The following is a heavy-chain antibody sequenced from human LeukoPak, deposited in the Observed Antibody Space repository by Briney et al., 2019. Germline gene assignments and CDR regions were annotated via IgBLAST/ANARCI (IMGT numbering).Heavy chain of an antibody. J-gene: IGHJ4*02. CDR1: AFSLNAYN. V-gene: IGHV3-23*01. Sequence: GVLRLSCAASAFSLNAYNMNWVRQAPGKGLEWVSTISGSGGSTYHADSVKGRFTISRDNSKNTLYLQMDSLRAEDTAVYYCAKESGWEYYFDYWGQGTLVTVSS. CDR2: ISGSGGST. CDR3: AKESGWEYYFDY. D-gene: IGHD1-26*01.